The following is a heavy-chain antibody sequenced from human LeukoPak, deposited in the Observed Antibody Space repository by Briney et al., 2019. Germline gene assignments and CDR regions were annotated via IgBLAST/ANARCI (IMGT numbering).Heavy chain of an antibody. V-gene: IGHV1-2*02. Sequence: ASVKVSCMASGYTFTGYYMHWVRQAPGQGLEWMGWINPNSGGTNYAQKFQGRVTMTRDTSISTAYMELSRLRSDDTAVYYCARGDIVLMGDGVDWFDPWGQGTLVTVSS. D-gene: IGHD2-8*01. CDR1: GYTFTGYY. J-gene: IGHJ5*02. CDR3: ARGDIVLMGDGVDWFDP. CDR2: INPNSGGT.